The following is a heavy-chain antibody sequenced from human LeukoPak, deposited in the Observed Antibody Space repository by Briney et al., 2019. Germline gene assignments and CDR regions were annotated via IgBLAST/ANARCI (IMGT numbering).Heavy chain of an antibody. CDR2: ISSISSNV. V-gene: IGHV3-48*02. Sequence: PGGSLRLACAASVYTLSSYSMCWVRHSPGRGLEWVSYISSISSNVYYADSVKGRFTISRDNAKSTLSLQMYTLRDEERALYYCARMFAANGVSWGEGALVTVSA. D-gene: IGHD2-15*01. J-gene: IGHJ5*02. CDR1: VYTLSSYS. CDR3: ARMFAANGVS.